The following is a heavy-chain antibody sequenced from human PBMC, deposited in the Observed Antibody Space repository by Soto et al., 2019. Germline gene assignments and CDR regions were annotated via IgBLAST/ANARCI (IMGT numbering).Heavy chain of an antibody. CDR2: IVVGSGNT. D-gene: IGHD6-19*01. J-gene: IGHJ6*02. CDR3: AAGAVAGHYYYYGMDV. Sequence: ASVKVSCKASGFTFTSSAVQWVRQARGQRLEWIGWIVVGSGNTNYAQKFQERVTITRDMYTSTAYMELSSLRSEDTAVYYCAAGAVAGHYYYYGMDVWGQGTTVTVSS. CDR1: GFTFTSSA. V-gene: IGHV1-58*01.